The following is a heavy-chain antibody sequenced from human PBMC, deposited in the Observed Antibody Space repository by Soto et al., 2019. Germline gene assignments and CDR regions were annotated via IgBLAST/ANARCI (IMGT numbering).Heavy chain of an antibody. V-gene: IGHV4-34*01. Sequence: PSETLSLTCAVYGASLSGFDWSWVRQPPGKGLEWIGEINQSGSTNYDPSLKSRVTISTDTSKNQFSLRLRSVTAADTAIYYCARDPNANAFDIWGRGTMVTVSS. CDR1: GASLSGFD. CDR3: ARDPNANAFDI. CDR2: INQSGST. J-gene: IGHJ3*02.